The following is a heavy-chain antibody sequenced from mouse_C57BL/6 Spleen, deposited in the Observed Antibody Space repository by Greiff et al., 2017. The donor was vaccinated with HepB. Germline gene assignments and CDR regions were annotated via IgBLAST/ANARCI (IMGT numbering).Heavy chain of an antibody. Sequence: VQLVESGAELVKPGASVKISCKASGYAFSSYWMNWVKQRPGKGLEWIGQIYPGDGDTNYNGKFKGKATLTADKSSSTAYMQLSSLTSEDSAVYFCARARYYGSSYFDYWGQGTTLTVSS. J-gene: IGHJ2*01. CDR1: GYAFSSYW. V-gene: IGHV1-80*01. CDR3: ARARYYGSSYFDY. CDR2: IYPGDGDT. D-gene: IGHD1-1*01.